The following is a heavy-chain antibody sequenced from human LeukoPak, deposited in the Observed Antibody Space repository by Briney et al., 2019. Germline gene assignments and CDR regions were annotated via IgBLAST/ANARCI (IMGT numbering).Heavy chain of an antibody. CDR1: GGSFSGYY. D-gene: IGHD3-22*01. CDR3: ARLFSYDGDY. J-gene: IGHJ4*02. Sequence: PSETLSLTCAVYGGSFSGYYWSWIRQPPGKGREGIGEINHSGSTNYNPSLKSRVTISVDTSKNQFSLKLSSVTAAATAVYYCARLFSYDGDYWGQGTLVTVSS. CDR2: INHSGST. V-gene: IGHV4-34*01.